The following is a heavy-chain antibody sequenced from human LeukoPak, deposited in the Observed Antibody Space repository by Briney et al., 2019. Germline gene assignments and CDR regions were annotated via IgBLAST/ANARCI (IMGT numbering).Heavy chain of an antibody. CDR1: GGSFSGYY. Sequence: SETLSLTCAVYGGSFSGYYWSWIRQPPGKGLEWIGEINHSGSTNYNPSLKSRVTISVDTSKNQFSLKLGSVTAADTAVYYCARGAGDCSSTSCPFDYWGQGTLVTVSS. J-gene: IGHJ4*02. CDR2: INHSGST. CDR3: ARGAGDCSSTSCPFDY. D-gene: IGHD2-2*01. V-gene: IGHV4-34*01.